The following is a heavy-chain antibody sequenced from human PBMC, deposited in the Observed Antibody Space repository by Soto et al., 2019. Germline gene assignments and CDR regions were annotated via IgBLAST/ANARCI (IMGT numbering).Heavy chain of an antibody. Sequence: EVQLLESGGGLVQPGGSLRLSCAASGFTFSSYAMSWVRQTPGKGLELVSGVSGGGGNTYYADSVTGRFTISRDNSRYTLYLQMNSLRAADTAIYYCAKDRGAGGRFSGIAVAGIPSWGQGTLVTVSS. CDR1: GFTFSSYA. D-gene: IGHD6-19*01. J-gene: IGHJ5*02. CDR2: VSGGGGNT. CDR3: AKDRGAGGRFSGIAVAGIPS. V-gene: IGHV3-23*01.